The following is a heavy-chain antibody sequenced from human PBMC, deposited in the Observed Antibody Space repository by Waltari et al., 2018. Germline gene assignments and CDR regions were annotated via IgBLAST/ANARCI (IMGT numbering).Heavy chain of an antibody. CDR2: IFSNDEK. D-gene: IGHD1-26*01. CDR3: ARILSGTQSEDYYYYYMDV. Sequence: QVTLKESGPVLVKPTETLTLTCTVSGFSLSNARMGVSWIRQPPGKALEWLAHIFSNDEKSYSTSLKSRLTISKDTSKSQVVLTMTNMDPVDTATYYCARILSGTQSEDYYYYYMDVWGKGTTVTVSS. J-gene: IGHJ6*03. V-gene: IGHV2-26*01. CDR1: GFSLSNARMG.